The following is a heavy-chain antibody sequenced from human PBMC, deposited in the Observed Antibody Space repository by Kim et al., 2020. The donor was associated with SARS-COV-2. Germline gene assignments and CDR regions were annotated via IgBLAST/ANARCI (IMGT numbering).Heavy chain of an antibody. V-gene: IGHV3-21*01. CDR3: ARDSRYSYGHAGIYSYYFDY. CDR1: GFTFSSYS. D-gene: IGHD5-18*01. J-gene: IGHJ4*02. CDR2: ISSSSYI. Sequence: GGSLRLSCAASGFTFSSYSMNWVRQAPGKGLEWVSSISSSSYIYYADSVKGRFTISRDNAKNSLYLQMNSLRAEDTAVYYCARDSRYSYGHAGIYSYYFDYWGQGTLVTVSS.